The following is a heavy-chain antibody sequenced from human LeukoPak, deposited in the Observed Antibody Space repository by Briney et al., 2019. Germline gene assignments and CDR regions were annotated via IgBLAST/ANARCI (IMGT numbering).Heavy chain of an antibody. J-gene: IGHJ3*02. D-gene: IGHD3-22*01. CDR2: ISAYNGNT. CDR3: ARDNYDSSGYYPHDAFDI. V-gene: IGHV1-18*01. Sequence: ASVKVSCKASGYTFTSYGISWVRQAPGQGLEWMGWISAYNGNTDYAQKLQGRVTMTTDTSTSTAYMELRSLRSDDTAVYYCARDNYDSSGYYPHDAFDIWGQGTMVTVSS. CDR1: GYTFTSYG.